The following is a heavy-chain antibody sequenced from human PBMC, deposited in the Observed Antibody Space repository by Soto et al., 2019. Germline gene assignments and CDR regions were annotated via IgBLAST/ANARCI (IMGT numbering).Heavy chain of an antibody. CDR2: INPSGGST. V-gene: IGHV1-46*01. D-gene: IGHD3-3*01. CDR3: ATGRITIFGVVIMGDY. Sequence: QVQLVQSGAEVKKPGASVKVSCKASGYTFTSYYMHWVRQAPGQGLEWMGIINPSGGSTSYAQKFQGRVTMTRDTSTSTVYMELSSLRSADTAVYYCATGRITIFGVVIMGDYWGQGTLVTVSS. CDR1: GYTFTSYY. J-gene: IGHJ4*02.